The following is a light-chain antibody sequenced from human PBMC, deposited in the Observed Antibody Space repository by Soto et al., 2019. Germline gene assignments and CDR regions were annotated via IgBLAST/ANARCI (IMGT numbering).Light chain of an antibody. J-gene: IGKJ2*01. CDR1: QDISNY. Sequence: DIQMTQSQSSLSASVGDRVTITCQASQDISNYLNWYQQKPGKAPKLLIYDASNLETGVPSRFSGSGSGTDFTFTISSLQPEDIATYYCQQYDNLPSFGQRTKVDIK. V-gene: IGKV1-33*01. CDR3: QQYDNLPS. CDR2: DAS.